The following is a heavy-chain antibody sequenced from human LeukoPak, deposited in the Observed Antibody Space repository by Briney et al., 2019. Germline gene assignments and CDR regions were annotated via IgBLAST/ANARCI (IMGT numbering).Heavy chain of an antibody. Sequence: SETLSLTCAVYGGSFSGYYWSWIRQPPGKGLEWIGEINHSGSTNYNPSLKSRVTISVDTSKNQFSLKLSSVTAADTAVYYCARDRPITMVRGVIPFDYWGQGTLVTVSS. V-gene: IGHV4-34*01. J-gene: IGHJ4*02. CDR3: ARDRPITMVRGVIPFDY. D-gene: IGHD3-10*01. CDR2: INHSGST. CDR1: GGSFSGYY.